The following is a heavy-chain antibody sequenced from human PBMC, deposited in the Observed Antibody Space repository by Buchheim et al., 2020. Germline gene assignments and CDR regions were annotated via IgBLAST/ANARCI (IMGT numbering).Heavy chain of an antibody. CDR3: ARAVVVTNWFDP. D-gene: IGHD4-23*01. CDR1: GDSISSYY. Sequence: QVQLQESGPGLVKPSETLSLTCTVSGDSISSYYWSWIRQPPGKGLEWIGYFYYSGSTNYNPSLKSRVTISVDTSKNQFSLKMSSVTAADTAVYYCARAVVVTNWFDPWGQGTL. V-gene: IGHV4-59*08. CDR2: FYYSGST. J-gene: IGHJ5*02.